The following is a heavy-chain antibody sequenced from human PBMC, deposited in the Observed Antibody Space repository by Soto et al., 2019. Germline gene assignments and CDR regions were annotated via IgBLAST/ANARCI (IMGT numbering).Heavy chain of an antibody. V-gene: IGHV4-39*01. CDR3: ESLTNGRPGDS. CDR1: GDSISNKNYH. D-gene: IGHD2-8*01. J-gene: IGHJ4*02. CDR2: VYSNGRT. Sequence: SETLSLTCTVSGDSISNKNYHWGWTRQPPGKGLEWIGTVYSNGRTYHNPSLKSRLAMAVDTSKNQFSLSLISVTAADTAVYFCESLTNGRPGDSWGQGTLVTVSS.